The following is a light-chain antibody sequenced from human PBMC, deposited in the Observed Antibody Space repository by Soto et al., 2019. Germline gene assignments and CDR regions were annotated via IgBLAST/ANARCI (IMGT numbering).Light chain of an antibody. V-gene: IGKV3-20*01. J-gene: IGKJ1*01. CDR1: QSVSSSY. Sequence: EIVLTQSPGTLSLSPGERATLSCRASQSVSSSYLAWYQQKPGQAPRPLIYDTSSRATGIPDRFSCSGSGTDFTLDISRLEPEDFAVYYCQQCGSSPSFGQGTKVEL. CDR2: DTS. CDR3: QQCGSSPS.